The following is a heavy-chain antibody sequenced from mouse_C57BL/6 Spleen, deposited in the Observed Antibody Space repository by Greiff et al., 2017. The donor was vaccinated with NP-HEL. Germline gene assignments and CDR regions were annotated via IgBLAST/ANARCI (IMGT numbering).Heavy chain of an antibody. CDR2: INPNNGGT. D-gene: IGHD2-3*01. CDR3: ARMGWLLLAY. Sequence: EVHLQQSGPELVKPGASVKISCKASGYTFTDYYMNWVKQSHGKSLEWIGDINPNNGGTSYNQKFKGKATLTVDKSSSTAYMELRSLTSEDSAVYYCARMGWLLLAYWGQGTLVTVSA. J-gene: IGHJ3*01. CDR1: GYTFTDYY. V-gene: IGHV1-26*01.